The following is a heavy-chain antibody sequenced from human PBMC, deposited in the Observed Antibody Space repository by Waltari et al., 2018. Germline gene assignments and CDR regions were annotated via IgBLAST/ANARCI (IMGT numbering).Heavy chain of an antibody. CDR2: IDHSGST. CDR3: ARHDDYSFFDY. CDR1: GYSISSGYY. D-gene: IGHD4-4*01. V-gene: IGHV4-38-2*01. J-gene: IGHJ4*02. Sequence: QVQLQESGPGLVQPSETLSLTCAVSGYSISSGYYWGGIRQPPGKGLEWIGSIDHSGSTYYNPSLKSRVTISVDTSKNQFSLKLSSVTAADTAVYYCARHDDYSFFDYWGQGTLVTVSS.